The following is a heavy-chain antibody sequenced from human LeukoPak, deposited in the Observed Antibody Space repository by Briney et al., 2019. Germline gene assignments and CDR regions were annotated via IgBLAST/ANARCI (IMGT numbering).Heavy chain of an antibody. J-gene: IGHJ4*02. CDR1: GFTFGDYA. V-gene: IGHV3-49*03. Sequence: GGSLRLSGTASGFTFGDYAMSWFRQAPGKGLEWVGFIRSKAYGGTTEYAASVKGRFTISRDDSKSIAYLQMNSLKTEDTAVYYCTRPFDYGDYLPFDYWGQGTLVTVSS. CDR3: TRPFDYGDYLPFDY. CDR2: IRSKAYGGTT. D-gene: IGHD4-17*01.